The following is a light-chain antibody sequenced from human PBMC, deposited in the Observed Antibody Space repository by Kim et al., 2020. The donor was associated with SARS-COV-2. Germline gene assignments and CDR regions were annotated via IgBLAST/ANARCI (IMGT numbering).Light chain of an antibody. J-gene: IGLJ3*02. Sequence: SVSPGQTASITCSGDKLGDKYACWYQQKPGQSPVLVIYQDSKRPSGIPERFSGSNSGNTATLTISGTQAMDEADYYCQAWDSSPGVFGGGTQLTVL. CDR1: KLGDKY. CDR2: QDS. V-gene: IGLV3-1*01. CDR3: QAWDSSPGV.